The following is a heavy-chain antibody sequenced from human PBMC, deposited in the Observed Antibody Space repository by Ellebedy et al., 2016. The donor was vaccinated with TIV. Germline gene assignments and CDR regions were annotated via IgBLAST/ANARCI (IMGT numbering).Heavy chain of an antibody. CDR2: INSDGSST. Sequence: GESLKISCAASGFTFSSYWMHWVRQAPGKGLVWVSRINSDGSSTSYADSVKGRFTISRDNAKNTLYLQMDSLRAEDTAVYYCARDDVVVTAIRYYYGMDVWGQGTTVTVSS. J-gene: IGHJ6*02. D-gene: IGHD2-21*02. CDR3: ARDDVVVTAIRYYYGMDV. CDR1: GFTFSSYW. V-gene: IGHV3-74*01.